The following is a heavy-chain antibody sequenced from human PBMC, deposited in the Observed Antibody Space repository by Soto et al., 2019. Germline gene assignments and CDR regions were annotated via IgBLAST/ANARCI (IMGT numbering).Heavy chain of an antibody. Sequence: QVQLVQSGAEVKKPGSSVKVSCKASGGTFSSYAISWVRQAPGQGLEWMGGIIPIFGTANYAQKFQGRVTITADESTSTAYMELRSLRSEDTAVYYCARDRRRDDSSGYPTGNWFDPWGQGTLVTVS. D-gene: IGHD3-22*01. J-gene: IGHJ5*02. V-gene: IGHV1-69*01. CDR2: IIPIFGTA. CDR3: ARDRRRDDSSGYPTGNWFDP. CDR1: GGTFSSYA.